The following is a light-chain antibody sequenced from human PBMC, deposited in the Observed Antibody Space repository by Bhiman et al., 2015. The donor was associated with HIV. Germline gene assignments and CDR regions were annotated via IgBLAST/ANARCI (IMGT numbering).Light chain of an antibody. Sequence: QSALTQPASVSGSPGQSITISCTGTSSDVGGYNYVSWYQQHPGKAPKLLIYGVSNRPSGIPDRFSGSKSGTSATLGITGLQTGDEADYYCGTWDRSLSAGGVFGTGTKVTVL. CDR2: GVS. CDR3: GTWDRSLSAGGV. CDR1: SSDVGGYNY. V-gene: IGLV2-14*03. J-gene: IGLJ1*01.